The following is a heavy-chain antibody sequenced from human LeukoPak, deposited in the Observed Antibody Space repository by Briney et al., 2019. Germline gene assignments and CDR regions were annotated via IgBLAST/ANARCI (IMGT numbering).Heavy chain of an antibody. Sequence: SETLSLTCAVYGGSFSGYYWSWIRQPPGKGLEWIGEINHSGSTNYNPSLKSRVTISVDTSKNQFSLKLSSVTAADTAVYYCARDSPGAGYSGYDRGFDYWGPGTLVTVSS. J-gene: IGHJ4*02. V-gene: IGHV4-34*01. D-gene: IGHD5-12*01. CDR2: INHSGST. CDR1: GGSFSGYY. CDR3: ARDSPGAGYSGYDRGFDY.